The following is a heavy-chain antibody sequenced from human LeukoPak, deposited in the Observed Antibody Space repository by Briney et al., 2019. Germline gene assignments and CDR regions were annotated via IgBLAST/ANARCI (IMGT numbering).Heavy chain of an antibody. D-gene: IGHD2-8*01. J-gene: IGHJ4*02. V-gene: IGHV3-53*01. Sequence: PGGSLRLSCTASGFAVSSKYMTWVRQAPGKGLEWVSLVYIGGATYYSDSVEGRFTISRDTSKNTLYLQINSVRADDTAVYYCARGYCTNGVCFDYWGQGTRVTVSS. CDR3: ARGYCTNGVCFDY. CDR1: GFAVSSKY. CDR2: VYIGGAT.